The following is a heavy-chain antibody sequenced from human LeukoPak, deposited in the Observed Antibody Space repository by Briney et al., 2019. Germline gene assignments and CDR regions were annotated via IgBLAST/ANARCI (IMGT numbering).Heavy chain of an antibody. V-gene: IGHV1-69*05. J-gene: IGHJ4*02. CDR3: ARAAGYSYGD. Sequence: ASVKVSCKASGGTLTSHATSWVGQARAQGIGWIGGIIPIFGTANYAQKFSGRVTITTDEATSTAYMELSSLRSQDRAVYYCARAAGYSYGDWGQGTLVTVSS. CDR2: IIPIFGTA. CDR1: GGTLTSHA. D-gene: IGHD5-18*01.